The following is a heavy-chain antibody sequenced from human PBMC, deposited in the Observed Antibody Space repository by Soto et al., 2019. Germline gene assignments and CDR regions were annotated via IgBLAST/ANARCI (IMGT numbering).Heavy chain of an antibody. CDR3: AREDTGWYGRFDY. V-gene: IGHV3-33*01. D-gene: IGHD6-19*01. Sequence: GGSLRLFCAASGFTFSSYGMHWVRQAPGKGLEWVAVIYYDGSNKYYADSVKGRFTISRDNSKNTLFLQMNSLRVEDTAVYYCAREDTGWYGRFDYWGQGTVVTVSS. CDR1: GFTFSSYG. J-gene: IGHJ4*02. CDR2: IYYDGSNK.